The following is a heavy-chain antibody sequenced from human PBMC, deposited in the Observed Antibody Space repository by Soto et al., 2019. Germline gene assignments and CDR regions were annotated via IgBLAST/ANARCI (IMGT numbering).Heavy chain of an antibody. CDR3: AKGAWLDY. Sequence: EVQLLESGGGLVQPGASLRLSCAASEFTFATFDMSWARQAPGKGLEWVSVVRGRDGSTSYADSLKGRFTISKDSSKNTLYLQMNSLRAEDTALYYCAKGAWLDYWGQGTLVTVSS. CDR2: VRGRDGST. V-gene: IGHV3-23*01. D-gene: IGHD5-12*01. CDR1: EFTFATFD. J-gene: IGHJ4*02.